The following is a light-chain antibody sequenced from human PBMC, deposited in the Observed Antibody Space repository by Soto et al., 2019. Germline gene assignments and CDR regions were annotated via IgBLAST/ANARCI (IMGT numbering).Light chain of an antibody. CDR1: QDIKNY. CDR2: DAS. Sequence: DIQMTQSPSSLSASVGDRVTITCQASQDIKNYLNWYQQKSGKAPKLLIYDASDLETGVPSRFSGSGSGTDFTFTINSLQTEDIATYYGQQYDNLPLTFGGGTKVEIK. V-gene: IGKV1-33*01. CDR3: QQYDNLPLT. J-gene: IGKJ4*01.